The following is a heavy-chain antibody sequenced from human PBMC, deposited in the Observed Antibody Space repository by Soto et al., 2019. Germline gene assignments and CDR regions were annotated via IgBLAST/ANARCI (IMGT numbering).Heavy chain of an antibody. CDR1: GFTFSSYW. J-gene: IGHJ4*02. CDR2: IKQDGSEK. CDR3: ARGYYDYIWGSQTFDF. D-gene: IGHD3-16*01. Sequence: GGSLRLSCAASGFTFSSYWMSWVRQAPGKGLEWVANIKQDGSEKYYVDSVKGRFTISRDNAKNSLYLQMNSLRAEDTAVYYCARGYYDYIWGSQTFDFWGQGTLVTVSS. V-gene: IGHV3-7*01.